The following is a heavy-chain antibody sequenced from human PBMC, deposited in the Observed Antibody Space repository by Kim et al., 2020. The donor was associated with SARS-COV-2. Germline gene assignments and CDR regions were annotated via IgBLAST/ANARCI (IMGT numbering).Heavy chain of an antibody. D-gene: IGHD6-19*01. CDR2: INHSGST. J-gene: IGHJ6*02. Sequence: SETLSLTCAVYGGSFSGYYWSWIRQPPGKGLEWIGEINHSGSTNYNPSLKSRVTISVDTSKNQFSLKLSSVTAADTAVYYCARGRVGYSSGWTPVYNYYYYGMDVWGQGTTVTVSS. CDR3: ARGRVGYSSGWTPVYNYYYYGMDV. CDR1: GGSFSGYY. V-gene: IGHV4-34*01.